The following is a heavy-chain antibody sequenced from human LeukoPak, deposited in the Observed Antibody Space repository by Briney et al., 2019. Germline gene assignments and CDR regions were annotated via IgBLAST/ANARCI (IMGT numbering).Heavy chain of an antibody. CDR3: ARASSNPAFDI. Sequence: SETLSLTCTVSGGSISSYYWSWIRQPPGKGLEWIGYIYYSGSTNYNPSLKSRVTISVDTSKNQFSLKLSSVTAADTAVYYCARASSNPAFDIWGQGTMVTVSS. CDR2: IYYSGST. V-gene: IGHV4-59*01. J-gene: IGHJ3*02. D-gene: IGHD4-11*01. CDR1: GGSISSYY.